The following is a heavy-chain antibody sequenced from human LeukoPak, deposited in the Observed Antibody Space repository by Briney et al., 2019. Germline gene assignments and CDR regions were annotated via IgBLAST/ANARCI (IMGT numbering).Heavy chain of an antibody. V-gene: IGHV3-74*01. CDR2: INSDGYNT. J-gene: IGHJ4*02. Sequence: PGGSLRLSCAASGFTFSAYWIHWVRQAPGKGPVWVSGINSDGYNTVYADSVKGRFTISIDNAKNTLYLQMNRLRAEDTAVYYCARGVQEGFLEWVGDYWGQGTLVTVSS. CDR3: ARGVQEGFLEWVGDY. CDR1: GFTFSAYW. D-gene: IGHD3-3*01.